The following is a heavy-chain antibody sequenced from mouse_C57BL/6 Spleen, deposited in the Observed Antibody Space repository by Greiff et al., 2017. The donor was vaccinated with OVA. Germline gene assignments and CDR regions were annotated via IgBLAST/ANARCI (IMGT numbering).Heavy chain of an antibody. CDR1: GYTFTSYW. V-gene: IGHV1-64*01. CDR2: IHPNSGST. J-gene: IGHJ2*01. D-gene: IGHD4-1*01. CDR3: ARPYWAALDY. Sequence: QVQLQQPGAELVKPGASVKLSCKASGYTFTSYWMHWVKQRPGQGLEWIGMIHPNSGSTNYNATFKSKATLTVDKSSCTAYMQLSSLTSEDSAVYSCARPYWAALDYWGQGTTLTVSS.